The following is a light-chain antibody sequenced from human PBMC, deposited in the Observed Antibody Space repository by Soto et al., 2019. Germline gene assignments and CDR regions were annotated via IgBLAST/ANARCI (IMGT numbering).Light chain of an antibody. Sequence: EIVLTQSPATLSLSPGERATLSCRASQSVSNYLAWYQQKPGQAPRLLIYDASNRATGIPARFSGSGSGTDFSLTIISLEPEDFAVYYCQQRSSWPPITFGQGTRLEIK. J-gene: IGKJ5*01. CDR3: QQRSSWPPIT. CDR2: DAS. V-gene: IGKV3-11*01. CDR1: QSVSNY.